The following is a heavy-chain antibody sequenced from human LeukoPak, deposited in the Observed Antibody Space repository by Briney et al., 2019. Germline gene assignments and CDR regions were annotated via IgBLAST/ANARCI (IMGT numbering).Heavy chain of an antibody. Sequence: GGSLRLSCAASGFTVSSNYMSWVRQAPGKGLEWVSVIYSGGSTYYADSVKGRFTISRDNSKNTLYLQMNSLRAEDTAIYYCASVVVTAIRDYWGQGTLVNVSS. D-gene: IGHD2-21*02. CDR2: IYSGGST. V-gene: IGHV3-53*01. CDR1: GFTVSSNY. J-gene: IGHJ4*02. CDR3: ASVVVTAIRDY.